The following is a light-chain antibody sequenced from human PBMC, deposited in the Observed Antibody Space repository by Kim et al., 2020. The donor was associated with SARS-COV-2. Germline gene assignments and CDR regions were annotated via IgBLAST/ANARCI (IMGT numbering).Light chain of an antibody. CDR3: AAWDGSLNGYV. Sequence: GHSVTISCSGSSSNIGSKIVNWYQQLPGTAPKLLIYSNNQRPSGVPDRFSGSKSGTSGSLAISGLQSEDEADYYCAAWDGSLNGYVFGTGTKVTVL. CDR2: SNN. J-gene: IGLJ1*01. V-gene: IGLV1-44*01. CDR1: SSNIGSKI.